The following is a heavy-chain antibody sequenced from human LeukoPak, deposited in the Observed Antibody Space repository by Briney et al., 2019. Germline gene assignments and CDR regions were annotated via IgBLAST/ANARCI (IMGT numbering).Heavy chain of an antibody. CDR1: GFTFSSYA. J-gene: IGHJ3*02. CDR2: ISYDGSNK. D-gene: IGHD4-23*01. CDR3: ARVWTTVVTGWEAAFDI. V-gene: IGHV3-30-3*01. Sequence: GGSLRLSCAASGFTFSSYAMHWVRQAPGKGLEWVAVISYDGSNKYYADSVKGRFTISRDNSKNTLYLQMNSPRAEDTAVYYCARVWTTVVTGWEAAFDIWGQGTMVTVSS.